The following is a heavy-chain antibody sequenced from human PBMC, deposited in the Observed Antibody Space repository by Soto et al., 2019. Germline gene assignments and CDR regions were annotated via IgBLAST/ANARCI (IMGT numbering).Heavy chain of an antibody. Sequence: SVKVSCKASGYTFTRDQIHWVRQAPGQGLEWMGGITPMFGTPNYAQKFQGRVTITADESTSTAYMELSSLRSEDTAMYYCARDGTLYDSSAYYYLYWGQGTLVTVSS. V-gene: IGHV1-69*13. D-gene: IGHD3-22*01. J-gene: IGHJ4*02. CDR3: ARDGTLYDSSAYYYLY. CDR2: ITPMFGTP. CDR1: GYTFTRDQ.